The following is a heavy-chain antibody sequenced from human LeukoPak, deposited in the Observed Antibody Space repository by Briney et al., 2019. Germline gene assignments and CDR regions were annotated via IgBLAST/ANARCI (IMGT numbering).Heavy chain of an antibody. D-gene: IGHD3-10*01. CDR1: GFTFSSYA. CDR2: IWYDGSNK. V-gene: IGHV3-33*06. J-gene: IGHJ6*03. CDR3: AKGGEGNYYYYYMDV. Sequence: GGSLRLSCAASGFTFSSYAMHWVRQAPGKGLEWVAVIWYDGSNKYYADSVKGRFTISRDNSKNTLYLQMNSLRAEDTAVYYCAKGGEGNYYYYYMDVWGKGTTVTVSS.